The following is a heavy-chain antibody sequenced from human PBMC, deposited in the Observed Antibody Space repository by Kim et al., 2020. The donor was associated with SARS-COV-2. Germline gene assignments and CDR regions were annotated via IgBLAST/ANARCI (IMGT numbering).Heavy chain of an antibody. J-gene: IGHJ4*02. CDR1: GGSISSSSYY. D-gene: IGHD3-3*01. V-gene: IGHV4-39*07. CDR2: IYYSGST. Sequence: SETLSLTCTVSGGSISSSSYYWGWIRQPPGKGLEWIGSIYYSGSTYYNPSLKSRVTISVDTSKNQFSLKPSSVTAADTAVYYCARVSWSGPKKYYFDYWGQGTLVTVSS. CDR3: ARVSWSGPKKYYFDY.